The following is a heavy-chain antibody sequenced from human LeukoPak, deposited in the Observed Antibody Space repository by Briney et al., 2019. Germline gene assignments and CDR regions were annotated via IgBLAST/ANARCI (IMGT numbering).Heavy chain of an antibody. CDR1: GFTFSRFA. J-gene: IGHJ4*02. V-gene: IGHV3-30*15. D-gene: IGHD2-8*02. CDR2: MSYDGTKE. CDR3: SRDGGVVGESFDY. Sequence: GGSLRLSCAASGFTFSRFAMHWVRQAPGKGLEWVAVMSYDGTKENYADSVKGRFTISRDNSKSTLYLQMSSLTTEDTAVYYCSRDGGVVGESFDYWGQGTLVTVSS.